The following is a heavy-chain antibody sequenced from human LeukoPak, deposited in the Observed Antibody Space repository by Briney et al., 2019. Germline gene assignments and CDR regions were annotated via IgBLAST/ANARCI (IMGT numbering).Heavy chain of an antibody. J-gene: IGHJ6*02. CDR2: ISYDGSNK. CDR3: ASTVRPNYYYYYGMDV. D-gene: IGHD4-17*01. Sequence: GGSLRLSCAASGFTFSSYGMHWVRQAPGKGLEWVAVISYDGSNKYYADSVKGRFTISRDKSKNTLYLQMNSLRAEDTAVYYCASTVRPNYYYYYGMDVWGQGTTVTVPS. V-gene: IGHV3-30*03. CDR1: GFTFSSYG.